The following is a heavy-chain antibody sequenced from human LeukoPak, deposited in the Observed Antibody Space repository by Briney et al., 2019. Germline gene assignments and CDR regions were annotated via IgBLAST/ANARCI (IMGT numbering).Heavy chain of an antibody. CDR3: ARVRYYYDSSGYSAPYYYFDY. Sequence: ASVKVSCKASGYTFTSYYMHWVRQAPGQGLEWMGIINPSGGSTSYAQKFQGRVTMTGDTSTSTVYMELSSLRSEDTAVYYCARVRYYYDSSGYSAPYYYFDYWGQGTLVTVSS. V-gene: IGHV1-46*01. J-gene: IGHJ4*02. CDR2: INPSGGST. D-gene: IGHD3-22*01. CDR1: GYTFTSYY.